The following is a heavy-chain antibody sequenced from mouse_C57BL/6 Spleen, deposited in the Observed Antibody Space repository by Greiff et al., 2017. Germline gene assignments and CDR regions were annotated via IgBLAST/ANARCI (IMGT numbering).Heavy chain of an antibody. Sequence: EVKLQESGPVLVKPGASVKMSCKASGYTFTDYYMNWVKQSHGKSLEWIGVINPYNGGTSYNQKFKGKATLTVDKSSSTAYMELNSLTSEDSAVYYCARNYDYDESAMDYWGQGTSVTVSS. D-gene: IGHD2-4*01. CDR1: GYTFTDYY. J-gene: IGHJ4*01. CDR3: ARNYDYDESAMDY. CDR2: INPYNGGT. V-gene: IGHV1-19*01.